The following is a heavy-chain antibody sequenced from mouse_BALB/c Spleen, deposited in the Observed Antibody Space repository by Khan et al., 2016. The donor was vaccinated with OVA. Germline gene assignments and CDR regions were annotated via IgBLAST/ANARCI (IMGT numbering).Heavy chain of an antibody. CDR1: GFSLANYG. J-gene: IGHJ4*01. CDR2: IWAGEST. V-gene: IGHV2-9*02. CDR3: ARFSDGYYYTVDY. Sequence: QVQLKESGPGLVAPSQSLSITCTVSGFSLANYGVHWVRQPPGKGLEWLGVIWAGESTNFNSALMSRLSISKDNSKSQVFLKMNSLQTTYTAMYYCARFSDGYYYTVDYWGQGTSVTVSS. D-gene: IGHD2-3*01.